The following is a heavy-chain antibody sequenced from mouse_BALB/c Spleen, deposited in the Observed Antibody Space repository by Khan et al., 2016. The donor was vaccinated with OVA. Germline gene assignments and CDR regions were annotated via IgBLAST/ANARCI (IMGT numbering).Heavy chain of an antibody. CDR1: GDSITNGY. D-gene: IGHD1-1*01. J-gene: IGHJ3*01. Sequence: EVQLQESGPSLVKPSQTLSLTCSVTGDSITNGYWNWIRKFPGNKLEYMGYISYSGNTYYNPSLKSRISITRDTSKNQNYLQLNSVTTEDTVTEDGAFELRGFAHWGQGTLVTVSA. V-gene: IGHV3-8*02. CDR2: ISYSGNT. CDR3: AFELRGFAH.